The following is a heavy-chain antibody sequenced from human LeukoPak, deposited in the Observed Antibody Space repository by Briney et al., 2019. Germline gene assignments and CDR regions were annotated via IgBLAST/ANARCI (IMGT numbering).Heavy chain of an antibody. CDR1: GFTFSSYA. D-gene: IGHD6-19*01. J-gene: IGHJ6*02. Sequence: GGSLRLSCAASGFTFSSYAMSWVRQAPGKGLEWVSAISGSGGSTYYADSVKGRFTISRDNSKSTLYLQMNSLRAEDTAVYYCAKDGHSSGWYRYYYYYGMDVWGQGTTVTASS. CDR2: ISGSGGST. V-gene: IGHV3-23*01. CDR3: AKDGHSSGWYRYYYYYGMDV.